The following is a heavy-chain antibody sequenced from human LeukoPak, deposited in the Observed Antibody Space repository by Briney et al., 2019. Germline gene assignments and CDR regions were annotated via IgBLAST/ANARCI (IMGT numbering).Heavy chain of an antibody. CDR1: GFTFGNSW. V-gene: IGHV3-74*01. CDR3: VVVVEPPDSDGFDV. D-gene: IGHD1-14*01. CDR2: INADGSTA. J-gene: IGHJ3*01. Sequence: QPGGSLRLSCAASGFTFGNSWVHWVRQAPGKGLVWVSLINADGSTATYADPVKGRFTISRDNARNTLSLQMNSLTIEDTAVYYCVVVVEPPDSDGFDVWGQGTMITVSS.